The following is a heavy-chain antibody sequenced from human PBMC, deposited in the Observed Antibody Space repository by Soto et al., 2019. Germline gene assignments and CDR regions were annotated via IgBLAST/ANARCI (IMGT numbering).Heavy chain of an antibody. CDR2: IYYSGST. V-gene: IGHV4-30-4*01. J-gene: IGHJ3*02. D-gene: IGHD2-2*01. Sequence: SSETLSLTCTVSGGSISSGDYYWSWIRQHPGKGLEWIGYIYYSGSTYYNPSLKSRVTISVDPSKNQFSLKLSSVTAADTAVYYCARAGEYLIVLVPAANDAFDIWGQGTMVTVSS. CDR1: GGSISSGDYY. CDR3: ARAGEYLIVLVPAANDAFDI.